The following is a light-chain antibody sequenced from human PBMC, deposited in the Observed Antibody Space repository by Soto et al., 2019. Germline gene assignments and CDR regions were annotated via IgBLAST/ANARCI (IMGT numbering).Light chain of an antibody. J-gene: IGLJ2*01. CDR2: EVS. V-gene: IGLV2-18*02. CDR3: SSYTSSSTL. CDR1: SSDVGSYNR. Sequence: QSVLTQPPSVSGSPGQSVTISCTGTSSDVGSYNRVSWYQQPPGAAPKLMIYEVSNRPSGVPDRFPGSKSGNTASLTISGLQAEDEADYYCSSYTSSSTLFGGGTKLTVL.